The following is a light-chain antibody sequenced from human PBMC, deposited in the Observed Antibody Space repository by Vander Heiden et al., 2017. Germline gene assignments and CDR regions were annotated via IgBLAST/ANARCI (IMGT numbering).Light chain of an antibody. J-gene: IGLJ3*02. V-gene: IGLV1-47*02. Sequence: QSVLTQPPSAPATPGQRATMSCSGSSSNIGSKSVDWYQQVPGTAPKLLIYNNNQRPSGVPDRFSGSKSGTSASLAISGLRSEDEADYYCATWDDSLSGWVFGGGTKLTVL. CDR2: NNN. CDR1: SSNIGSKS. CDR3: ATWDDSLSGWV.